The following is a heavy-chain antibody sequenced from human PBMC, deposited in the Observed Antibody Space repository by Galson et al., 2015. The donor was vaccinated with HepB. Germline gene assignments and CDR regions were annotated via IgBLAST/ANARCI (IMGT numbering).Heavy chain of an antibody. CDR2: ISGYNDNT. D-gene: IGHD1/OR15-1a*01. V-gene: IGHV1-18*01. J-gene: IGHJ3*01. CDR3: ARNTSDKGAFDV. CDR1: GYTFTSYA. Sequence: SVKVSCKASGYTFTSYALSWVRQAPGQGLEWMGWISGYNDNTNYAQKFQGRVTMTTDTSPSAAYMELRSLESDDNAVYYWARNTSDKGAFDVWGQGTLVTVSS.